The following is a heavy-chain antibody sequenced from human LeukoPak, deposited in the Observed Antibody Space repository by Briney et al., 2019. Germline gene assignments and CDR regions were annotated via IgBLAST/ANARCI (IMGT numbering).Heavy chain of an antibody. V-gene: IGHV3-11*04. CDR1: GFTFSDYY. CDR2: ISSSGSTI. Sequence: PGGSLRLSCAASGFTFSDYYMSWIRQAPGKGLEWVSYISSSGSTIYYADSVKGRFTISRDNAKNSLSLQMNSLRAEDTAVYYCARDPVTVTTFFDYWGQGTLVTVSS. J-gene: IGHJ4*02. D-gene: IGHD4-11*01. CDR3: ARDPVTVTTFFDY.